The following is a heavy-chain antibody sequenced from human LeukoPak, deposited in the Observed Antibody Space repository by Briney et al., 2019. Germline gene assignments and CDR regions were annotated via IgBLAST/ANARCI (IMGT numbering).Heavy chain of an antibody. Sequence: ASVKVSCKASGGTFSSYAISWVRQAPGQGLEWMGWVSPDSGITGYAQKFQGRVTMTRNTSISTVYMELSSLRSEDTAVYYCARGLSHSGSLEMDVWGKGTTVTVSS. CDR2: VSPDSGIT. D-gene: IGHD6-19*01. CDR3: ARGLSHSGSLEMDV. J-gene: IGHJ6*04. CDR1: GGTFSSYA. V-gene: IGHV1-8*02.